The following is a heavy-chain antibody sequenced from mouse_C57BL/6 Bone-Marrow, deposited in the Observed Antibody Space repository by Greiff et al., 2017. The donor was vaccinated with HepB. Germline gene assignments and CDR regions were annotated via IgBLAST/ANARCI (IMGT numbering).Heavy chain of an antibody. Sequence: VKLVESGPGLVQPSQSLSITCTVSGFSLTSYGVHWVRQSPGKGLEWLGVIWRGGSTDYNAAFMSRLSITKDNSKSQVFFKMNSLQADDTAIYYCAKNGKNATVVAKYYYAMDYWGQGTSVTVSS. CDR2: IWRGGST. V-gene: IGHV2-5*01. CDR1: GFSLTSYG. J-gene: IGHJ4*01. D-gene: IGHD1-1*01. CDR3: AKNGKNATVVAKYYYAMDY.